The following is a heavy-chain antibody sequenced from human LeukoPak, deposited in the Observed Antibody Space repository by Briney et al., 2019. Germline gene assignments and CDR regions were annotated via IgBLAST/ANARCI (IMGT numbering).Heavy chain of an antibody. V-gene: IGHV3-66*01. Sequence: PGGSLRLSCAASGFTVSSNYMSWVRQAPGKGLEWVSVIYSGGSTYYADSVKGRFTISRDNSKNTLYLQMNSLRAEDTAVYYCARDLCDSCSSEDGGYWGQGTLVTVSS. CDR2: IYSGGST. CDR3: ARDLCDSCSSEDGGY. J-gene: IGHJ4*02. D-gene: IGHD4-23*01. CDR1: GFTVSSNY.